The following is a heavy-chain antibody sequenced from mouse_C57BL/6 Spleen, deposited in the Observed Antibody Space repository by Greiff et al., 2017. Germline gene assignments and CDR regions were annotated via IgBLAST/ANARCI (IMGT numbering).Heavy chain of an antibody. D-gene: IGHD2-2*01. CDR3: ARHEGLRRTEYAMDY. Sequence: EVQRVESGGDLVKPGGSLKLSCAASGFTFSSYGMSWVRQTPDKRLEWVATISSGGSYTYYPDSVKGRFTISRDNAKNTLYLQISSLKSEDTAMYYCARHEGLRRTEYAMDYWGQGTSVTVSS. J-gene: IGHJ4*01. CDR2: ISSGGSYT. CDR1: GFTFSSYG. V-gene: IGHV5-6*01.